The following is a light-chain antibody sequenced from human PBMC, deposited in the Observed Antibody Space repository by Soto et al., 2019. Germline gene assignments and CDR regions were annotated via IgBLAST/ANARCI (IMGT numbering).Light chain of an antibody. J-gene: IGLJ1*01. CDR2: GNS. CDR1: SSNIGAGYD. Sequence: QSVLTQPPSVSGAPGQRVTISCTGSSSNIGAGYDVHWYQQLPGTAPKLLIYGNSNRPSGVPDRFSGSKSGTSASLPITGLQAEEEAAYYCHSYDSGLSGRVFGTGTKLTVL. CDR3: HSYDSGLSGRV. V-gene: IGLV1-40*01.